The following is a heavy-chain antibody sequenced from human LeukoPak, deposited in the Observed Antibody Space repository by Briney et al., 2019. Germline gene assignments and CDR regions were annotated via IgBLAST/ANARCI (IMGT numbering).Heavy chain of an antibody. CDR3: AKWGDYDILTGYYVSDF. CDR2: VTGRGGST. V-gene: IGHV3-23*01. D-gene: IGHD3-9*01. Sequence: GGSLRLSCVASGFTFSNYAMSWVRQAPGKRLEWVSAVTGRGGSTYYADSVKGRFTISRDNSRNTLYLQMNSLRAEDTAIYYCAKWGDYDILTGYYVSDFWGQGTLVTVSS. CDR1: GFTFSNYA. J-gene: IGHJ4*02.